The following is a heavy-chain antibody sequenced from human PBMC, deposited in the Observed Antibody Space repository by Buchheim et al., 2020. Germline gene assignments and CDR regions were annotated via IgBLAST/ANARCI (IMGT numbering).Heavy chain of an antibody. CDR1: GFIFSNYW. V-gene: IGHV3-7*03. CDR2: IKQDGSEK. CDR3: ARGRTIYYYETRDQWFFDL. D-gene: IGHD3-22*01. Sequence: EVQLVESGGGLVQPGGSLRLSCAASGFIFSNYWMTWVRQAPGKGLEWVANIKQDGSEKYYVDSVKGRFTISRDNAKSSLYLQMNSLRAEDTAVYYCARGRTIYYYETRDQWFFDLWGRGTL. J-gene: IGHJ2*01.